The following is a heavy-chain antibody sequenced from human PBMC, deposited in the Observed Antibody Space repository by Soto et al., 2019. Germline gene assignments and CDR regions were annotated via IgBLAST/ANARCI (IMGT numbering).Heavy chain of an antibody. CDR2: IYYSGST. CDR3: ARFLPIQTAGIAAAGTDAFDI. Sequence: SETLSLTCTVSGGSISSYYWSWIRQPPGKGLEWIGYIYYSGSTNYNPSLKSRVTISVDTSKNQFSLKLSSVTAADTAVYYCARFLPIQTAGIAAAGTDAFDIWGQGTMVTVSS. V-gene: IGHV4-59*01. CDR1: GGSISSYY. J-gene: IGHJ3*02. D-gene: IGHD6-13*01.